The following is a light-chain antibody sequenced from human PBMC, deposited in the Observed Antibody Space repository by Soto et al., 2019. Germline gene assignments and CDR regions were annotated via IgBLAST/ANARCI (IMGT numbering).Light chain of an antibody. CDR3: CSYAGSSTWV. CDR1: SSDVGDYNY. CDR2: AVN. V-gene: IGLV2-11*01. J-gene: IGLJ3*02. Sequence: QSALTQPRSVSGSPGQSVTISCTGTSSDVGDYNYVSWYQQHPGKAPKLLIYAVNMRPSGVPDRFSGSKSGNTASLTISGLQAEDGADYSCCSYAGSSTWVFGGGTKVTVL.